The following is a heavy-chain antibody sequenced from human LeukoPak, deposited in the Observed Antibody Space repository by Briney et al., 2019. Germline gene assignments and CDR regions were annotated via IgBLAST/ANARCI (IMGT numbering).Heavy chain of an antibody. V-gene: IGHV3-23*01. D-gene: IGHD6-19*01. Sequence: GGSLRLSCAASGFTFSSYAMSWVRQAPGKGLEWVSAISGSGGSTYYADSVKGRFTISGDNSKNTLYLQMHSLRAEATAIYYCAKDARRSDGWYFFDHWGQGALVTVSS. CDR3: AKDARRSDGWYFFDH. CDR2: ISGSGGST. CDR1: GFTFSSYA. J-gene: IGHJ4*02.